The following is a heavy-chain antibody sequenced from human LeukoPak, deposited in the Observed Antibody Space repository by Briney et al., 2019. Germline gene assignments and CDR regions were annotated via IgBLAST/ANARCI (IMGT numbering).Heavy chain of an antibody. CDR3: ASGGHYCSGGSCHTNWFDP. V-gene: IGHV1-69*05. Sequence: ASVKVSCKASGGTFSSYAISWVRQAPGQRVEWMGGIIPIFGTANYAQKFQGRVTITTDESTSTAYMELSSLRSEDTAVYYCASGGHYCSGGSCHTNWFDPWGQGTLVTVSS. D-gene: IGHD2-15*01. CDR1: GGTFSSYA. J-gene: IGHJ5*02. CDR2: IIPIFGTA.